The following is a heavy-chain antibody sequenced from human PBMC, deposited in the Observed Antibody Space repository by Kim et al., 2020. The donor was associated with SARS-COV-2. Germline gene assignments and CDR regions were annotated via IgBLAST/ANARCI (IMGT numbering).Heavy chain of an antibody. Sequence: GGSLRLSCAASGFTFDNYAMSWVRQAPGKGLEWVSTISASGGYTYYTDSVKGRFSISRDNSKNTLYLQMNSLRAEDTVGYYCAKVSVAGGYYYYGMDVWG. J-gene: IGHJ6*01. CDR2: ISASGGYT. CDR3: AKVSVAGGYYYYGMDV. V-gene: IGHV3-23*01. CDR1: GFTFDNYA. D-gene: IGHD6-19*01.